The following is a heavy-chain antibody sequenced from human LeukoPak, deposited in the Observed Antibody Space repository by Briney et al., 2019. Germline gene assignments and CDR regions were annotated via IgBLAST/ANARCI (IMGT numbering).Heavy chain of an antibody. CDR2: IYHSGST. CDR1: GGSISSGGYS. V-gene: IGHV4-30-2*01. J-gene: IGHJ5*02. Sequence: SETLSLTCAVSGGSISSGGYSWSWIRQPPGKGLEWIGYIYHSGSTYYNPSLKSRVTIPVDRSKNQFSLKLSSVTAADTTVYYCARAYCGGDCYNNWFDPWGQGTLVTVSS. D-gene: IGHD2-21*02. CDR3: ARAYCGGDCYNNWFDP.